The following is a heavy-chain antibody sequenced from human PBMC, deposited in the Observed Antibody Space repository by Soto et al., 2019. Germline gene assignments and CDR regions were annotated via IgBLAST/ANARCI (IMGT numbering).Heavy chain of an antibody. V-gene: IGHV4-31*03. Sequence: QVQLQESGPGLVKPSQTLSLTCTVSGGSISSGGYYWSWIRQHPGKGLEWIGYIYYSGSTYYNPSPKSRVTISVYTSKNRFSLKLSSVTAADTAVYYCARGYCSSTSCYLGGGGYGMDVWGQGTTVTVSS. CDR2: IYYSGST. CDR1: GGSISSGGYY. J-gene: IGHJ6*02. CDR3: ARGYCSSTSCYLGGGGYGMDV. D-gene: IGHD2-2*01.